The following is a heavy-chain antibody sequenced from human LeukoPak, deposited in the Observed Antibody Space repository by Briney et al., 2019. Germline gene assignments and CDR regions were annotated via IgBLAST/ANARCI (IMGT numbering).Heavy chain of an antibody. D-gene: IGHD3-22*01. CDR3: ARDRRLTMIAILITDAFDI. J-gene: IGHJ3*02. Sequence: SETLSLTCTVSGGSISSYYWSWIRQPPGKGLEWIGSIYFSGTTYYNPSLKSRVTISIDTSKNHFSLKLTSVTAADTAVYYCARDRRLTMIAILITDAFDIWGQGTMFTVSS. CDR2: IYFSGTT. CDR1: GGSISSYY. V-gene: IGHV4-39*07.